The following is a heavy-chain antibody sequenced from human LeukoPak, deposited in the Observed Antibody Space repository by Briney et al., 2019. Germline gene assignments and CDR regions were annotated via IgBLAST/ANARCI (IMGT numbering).Heavy chain of an antibody. CDR2: ISGSGGST. D-gene: IGHD2-15*01. CDR3: AKDLLRWSFDY. J-gene: IGHJ4*02. V-gene: IGHV3-23*01. CDR1: GFTFSSYA. Sequence: GGSLRLSCAASGFTFSSYAMSWVRQAPGKGLEWVSAISGSGGSTYYADSVKGRFTVSRDISKNTLYLQMNSLRAEDTALYYCAKDLLRWSFDYWGQGTLVTVSS.